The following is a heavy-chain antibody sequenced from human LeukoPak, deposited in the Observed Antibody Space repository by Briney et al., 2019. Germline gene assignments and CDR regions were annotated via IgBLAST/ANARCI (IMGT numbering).Heavy chain of an antibody. J-gene: IGHJ5*02. CDR3: ARALAAAGHKHNWFDP. D-gene: IGHD6-13*01. CDR1: GYTLTGYY. CDR2: INPNSGGT. V-gene: IGHV1-2*02. Sequence: ASVKVSCKASGYTLTGYYMHWVRQAPGQGLEWMGWINPNSGGTNYAQKFQGRVTMTRDTSISTAYMELSRLRSDDTAVYYCARALAAAGHKHNWFDPWGQGTLVTVSS.